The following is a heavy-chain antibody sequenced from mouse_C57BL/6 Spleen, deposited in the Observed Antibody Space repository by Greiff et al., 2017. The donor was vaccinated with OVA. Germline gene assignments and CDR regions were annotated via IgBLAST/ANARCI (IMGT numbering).Heavy chain of an antibody. CDR3: ARGDDYGYDGVDYYAMDY. D-gene: IGHD2-2*01. CDR2: IYPRSGNT. CDR1: GYTFTSYG. J-gene: IGHJ4*01. V-gene: IGHV1-81*01. Sequence: QVQLQQSGAELARPGASVKLSCKASGYTFTSYGISWAKQRTGQGLEWIGEIYPRSGNTYYNEKFKGKATLTADKYSSTAYMELRSLTSEDSAVYFCARGDDYGYDGVDYYAMDYWGQGTSVTVSS.